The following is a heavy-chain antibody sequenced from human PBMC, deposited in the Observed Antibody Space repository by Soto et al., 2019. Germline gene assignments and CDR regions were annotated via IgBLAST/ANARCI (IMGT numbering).Heavy chain of an antibody. J-gene: IGHJ6*02. D-gene: IGHD5-18*01. Sequence: QVQLVESGGGLVKPGGYLRLSCAASGFTFSDYYMSWIRQAPGKGLEWVSYISSSSSYTNYADSVKGRFTISRDNAKNSLYLQMNSLRAEDTAVYYCARHFTGYSYMDVWGQGTTVTVSS. CDR2: ISSSSSYT. CDR1: GFTFSDYY. V-gene: IGHV3-11*05. CDR3: ARHFTGYSYMDV.